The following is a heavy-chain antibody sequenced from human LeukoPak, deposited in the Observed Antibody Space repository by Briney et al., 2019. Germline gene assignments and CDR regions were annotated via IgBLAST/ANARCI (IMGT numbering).Heavy chain of an antibody. V-gene: IGHV1-24*01. CDR1: GYTLTELS. CDR2: FHPEDGET. Sequence: ASVKVSCKVSGYTLTELSMHWVRQAPGKGLEWMGGFHPEDGETIYAQKFQGRVTMTEDTSTDTAYMELSSLRSEDTAVYYCATDTWGGFRYDYWGQGTLVTVSS. D-gene: IGHD3-10*01. CDR3: ATDTWGGFRYDY. J-gene: IGHJ4*02.